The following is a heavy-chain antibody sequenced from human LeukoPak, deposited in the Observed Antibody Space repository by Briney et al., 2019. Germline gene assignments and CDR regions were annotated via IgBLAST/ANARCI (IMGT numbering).Heavy chain of an antibody. CDR2: INAGNGNT. CDR3: AREDVVVAATFDY. Sequence: ASVKVSCKASGYTFTSYAMHWVRQAPGQRLEWMGWINAGNGNTKYSQKFQGRVTITRDTSASTAYMELSSLRSEDTAVYYCAREDVVVAATFDYWGQGTLVTVSS. J-gene: IGHJ4*02. V-gene: IGHV1-3*01. D-gene: IGHD2-15*01. CDR1: GYTFTSYA.